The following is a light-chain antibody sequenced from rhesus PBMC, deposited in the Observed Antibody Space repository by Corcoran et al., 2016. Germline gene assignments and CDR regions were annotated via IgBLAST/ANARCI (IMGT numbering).Light chain of an antibody. CDR3: QQYNDLLLT. V-gene: IGKV3-40*03. J-gene: IGKJ4*01. CDR2: SAY. CDR1: ESVGSY. Sequence: EIVMTQSPATLSLSPGETGTLSCRASESVGSYLAWYQQKPGQAPKLLVHSAYFRATGIPDRFSGSGSRTEFTLTSSSLEPEDVGVYHCQQYNDLLLTFGGGTKVEIK.